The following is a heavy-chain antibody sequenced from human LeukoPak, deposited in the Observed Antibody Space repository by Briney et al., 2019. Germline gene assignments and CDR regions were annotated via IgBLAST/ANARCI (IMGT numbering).Heavy chain of an antibody. J-gene: IGHJ4*02. CDR1: GFTFSSYA. CDR3: ARDSIAAAGDSDFDY. V-gene: IGHV3-30-3*01. D-gene: IGHD6-13*01. Sequence: PGGSLRLSCAASGFTFSSYAMHWVRQAPGKGLEWAAVISYDGSNKYYADSVKGRFTISRDNSKNTLYLQMNSLRAEDTAVYYCARDSIAAAGDSDFDYWGQGTLVTVSS. CDR2: ISYDGSNK.